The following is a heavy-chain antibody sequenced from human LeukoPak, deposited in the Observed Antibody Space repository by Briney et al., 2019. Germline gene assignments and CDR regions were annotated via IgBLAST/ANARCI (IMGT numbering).Heavy chain of an antibody. Sequence: EGSLRLSCAASGFSFSSYDMNWVRQAPGEGLEWLSYISISGSTIYYADSVKGRFTISRDNAKNSLYLQMNSLRAEDTAVYYCARDEQQWVVKWFFDLWGRGTPVTVSS. V-gene: IGHV3-48*03. CDR3: ARDEQQWVVKWFFDL. CDR1: GFSFSSYD. J-gene: IGHJ2*01. D-gene: IGHD6-19*01. CDR2: ISISGSTI.